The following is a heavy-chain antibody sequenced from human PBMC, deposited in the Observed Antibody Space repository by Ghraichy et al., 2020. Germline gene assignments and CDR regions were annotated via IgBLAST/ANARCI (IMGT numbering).Heavy chain of an antibody. CDR2: MYNTGTS. Sequence: QTLSLTCSVSGGSIGSGTYYWGWIRQPPGKGLEWIGSMYNTGTSYYNPSLSSRVTISIDTSKNQFSLRLTSVTAADTAIYYCARPTSSCCAFDIWGPGKMVTVSS. CDR1: GGSIGSGTYY. V-gene: IGHV4-39*01. CDR3: ARPTSSCCAFDI. J-gene: IGHJ3*02. D-gene: IGHD2-15*01.